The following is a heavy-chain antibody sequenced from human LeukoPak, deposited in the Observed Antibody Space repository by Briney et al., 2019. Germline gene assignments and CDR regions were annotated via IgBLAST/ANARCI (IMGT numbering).Heavy chain of an antibody. D-gene: IGHD2-2*01. CDR1: GGSISSSSYY. CDR3: AREPTLYCSSTSCYGKYFDY. Sequence: SETLSLTCTVSGGSISSSSYYWGWIRQPPGKGLEWIGSIYYSGSTYYNPSLKSRVTISVDTSKNQFSLKLSSVTAADTAVYYCAREPTLYCSSTSCYGKYFDYWGQGTLVTVSS. CDR2: IYYSGST. V-gene: IGHV4-39*07. J-gene: IGHJ4*02.